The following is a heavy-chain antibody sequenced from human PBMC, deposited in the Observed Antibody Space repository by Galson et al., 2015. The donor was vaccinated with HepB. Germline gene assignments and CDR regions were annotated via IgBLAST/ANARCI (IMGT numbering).Heavy chain of an antibody. CDR1: GFTFSSCA. CDR3: ASTYPWADIVVVPAAILFDY. CDR2: ISYDGSNK. J-gene: IGHJ4*02. V-gene: IGHV3-30-3*01. D-gene: IGHD2-2*02. Sequence: SLRLSCAASGFTFSSCAMHWVRQAPGKGLEWVAVISYDGSNKYYADSVKGRFTISRDNSKNTLYLQMNSLRAEDTAVYYCASTYPWADIVVVPAAILFDYWGQGTLVTVSS.